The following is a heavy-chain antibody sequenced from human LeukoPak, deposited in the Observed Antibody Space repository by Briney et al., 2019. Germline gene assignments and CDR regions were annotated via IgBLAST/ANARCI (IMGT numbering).Heavy chain of an antibody. CDR2: IYYSGST. D-gene: IGHD3-9*01. V-gene: IGHV4-39*01. CDR1: GGSISSYY. CDR3: ARLRLTSHFDY. Sequence: PSETLSLTCTVSGGSISSYYWGWIRQPPGKGLEWIGSIYYSGSTYYNPSLKSRVTISVDTSKNQFSLNLSSVTAAHTALYSCARLRLTSHFDYGGQGPWSPSPQ. J-gene: IGHJ4*02.